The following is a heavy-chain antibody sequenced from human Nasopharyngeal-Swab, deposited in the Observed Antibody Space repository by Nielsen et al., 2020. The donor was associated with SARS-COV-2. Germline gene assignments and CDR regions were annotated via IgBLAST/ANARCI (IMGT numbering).Heavy chain of an antibody. Sequence: GGSLRLSCAGSGFTFSSYWMHWVRQAPGKGLMWVARINRDGSGTNYADSVKGRFTISRDNAKNSLYLQMNSLRAEDTAVYYCAGGNSADHWGQGTLVTVSS. D-gene: IGHD4-23*01. J-gene: IGHJ4*02. CDR2: INRDGSGT. V-gene: IGHV3-74*01. CDR3: AGGNSADH. CDR1: GFTFSSYW.